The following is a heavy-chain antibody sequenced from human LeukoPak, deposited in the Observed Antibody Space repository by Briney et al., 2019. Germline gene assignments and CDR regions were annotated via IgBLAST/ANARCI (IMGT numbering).Heavy chain of an antibody. V-gene: IGHV1-69*06. CDR1: GYTLTELS. Sequence: GASVKVSCKVSGYTLTELSVHWVRQAPGKGVEWMGGIIPIFGTANYAQKFQGRVTITADKSTSTAYMELSSLRSEDTAVYYCARGPSYDSVWGTYRIEYFQHWGQGTLVTVSS. CDR2: IIPIFGTA. J-gene: IGHJ1*01. CDR3: ARGPSYDSVWGTYRIEYFQH. D-gene: IGHD3-16*02.